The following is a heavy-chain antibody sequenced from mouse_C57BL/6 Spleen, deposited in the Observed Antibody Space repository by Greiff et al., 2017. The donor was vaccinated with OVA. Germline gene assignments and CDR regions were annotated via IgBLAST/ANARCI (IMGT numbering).Heavy chain of an antibody. V-gene: IGHV5-6*02. Sequence: EVMLVESGGDLVKPGGSLKLSCAASGFTFSSYGMSWVRQTPDKRLEWFATISSGGSYTYYPDSVKGRFTISRDNAKNTLYLQMSSLKSEDTAMYYCARHEAGRGAMDYWGQGTSVTVSS. CDR3: ARHEAGRGAMDY. D-gene: IGHD3-2*02. CDR1: GFTFSSYG. J-gene: IGHJ4*01. CDR2: ISSGGSYT.